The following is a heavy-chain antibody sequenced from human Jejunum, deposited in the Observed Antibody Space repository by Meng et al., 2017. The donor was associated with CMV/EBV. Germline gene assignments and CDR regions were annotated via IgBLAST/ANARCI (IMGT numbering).Heavy chain of an antibody. CDR3: ARCPRDDDSGYWFFDN. CDR2: INYRGST. D-gene: IGHD3-22*01. CDR1: GGSFSGYY. J-gene: IGHJ4*02. V-gene: IGHV4-34*01. Sequence: QVQLQEWGAGLLQPSETLSLTVAVYGGSFSGYYWSWIRQPPGKGLEWIGEINYRGSTNYSPSLKSRVTMSLDTSKNQFSLKLTSVTAADTAMYYCARCPRDDDSGYWFFDNWGQGTLVTVSS.